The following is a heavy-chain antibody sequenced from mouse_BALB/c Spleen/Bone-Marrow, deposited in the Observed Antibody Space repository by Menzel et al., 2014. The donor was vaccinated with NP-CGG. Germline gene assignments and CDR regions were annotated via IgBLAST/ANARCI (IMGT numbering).Heavy chain of an antibody. D-gene: IGHD3-2*01. J-gene: IGHJ3*01. CDR3: ARSGDSSGYPFAY. V-gene: IGHV1-7*01. Sequence: VQLQQSGAELAKPGTSVKMSCKASGYTFTSYWMHWVKQRPGQGLEWIGYINPSTGYTEHNQRFKDKATLTADKSSSTAYMQLSSLTSEDSAVYYCARSGDSSGYPFAYWGQGTLVTVSA. CDR2: INPSTGYT. CDR1: GYTFTSYW.